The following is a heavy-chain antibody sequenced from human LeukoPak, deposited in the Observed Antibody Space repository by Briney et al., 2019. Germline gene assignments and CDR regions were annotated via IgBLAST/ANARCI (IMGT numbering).Heavy chain of an antibody. CDR3: ARDQGNSIVGATTSGMDV. CDR1: GFTFSSCA. J-gene: IGHJ6*02. V-gene: IGHV3-30-3*01. CDR2: ISYDGSNK. Sequence: PGRSLRLSCAASGFTFSSCAMHWVRQAPGKGLEWVAVISYDGSNKYYADSVKGRFTISRDNSKNTLYLQMNNLRAEDTAVYYCARDQGNSIVGATTSGMDVWGQGTTVTVSS. D-gene: IGHD1-26*01.